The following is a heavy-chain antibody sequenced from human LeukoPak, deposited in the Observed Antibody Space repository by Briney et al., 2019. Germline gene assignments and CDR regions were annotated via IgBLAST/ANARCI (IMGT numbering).Heavy chain of an antibody. CDR1: GFTFSSYT. CDR3: AKDGGLWVSAHWGDS. V-gene: IGHV3-23*01. D-gene: IGHD7-27*01. Sequence: GGSLRLSCTASGFTFSSYTMSWVRQAPGKGLKWVSTITTGRPNTYYANSVKGRFTVSRDDSKNTLYLQMNSLRAEDTAVYYCAKDGGLWVSAHWGDSWGRGTLVTVSS. J-gene: IGHJ4*02. CDR2: ITTGRPNT.